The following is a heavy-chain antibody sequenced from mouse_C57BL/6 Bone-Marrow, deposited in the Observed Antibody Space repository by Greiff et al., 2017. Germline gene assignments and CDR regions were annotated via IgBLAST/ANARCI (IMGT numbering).Heavy chain of an antibody. CDR1: GYTFTDYY. CDR3: ERDYYGSGPFAY. V-gene: IGHV1-26*01. J-gene: IGHJ3*01. Sequence: VQLQQSGPELVKPGASVKISCKASGYTFTDYYMNWVKQSHGKSLEWIGDINPNNGGTSYNQKFKGKATLTVDKSSSTAYMELRILTSEDSAVYYCERDYYGSGPFAYWGQGTLVTVSA. CDR2: INPNNGGT. D-gene: IGHD1-1*01.